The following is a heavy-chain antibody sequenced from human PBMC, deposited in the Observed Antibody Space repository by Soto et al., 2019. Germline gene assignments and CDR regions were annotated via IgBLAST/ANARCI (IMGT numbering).Heavy chain of an antibody. CDR2: IIPIFGTA. CDR1: GGTFSSYA. D-gene: IGHD2-15*01. V-gene: IGHV1-69*13. CDR3: ARPVVTTVNYYYYGMDV. Sequence: PSVKVSCKASGGTFSSYAISWVRQAPGQGLEWMGGIIPIFGTANYAQKFQGRVTITADESTSTAYMELSSLRSEDTAVYYCARPVVTTVNYYYYGMDVWGQGTTVTVSS. J-gene: IGHJ6*02.